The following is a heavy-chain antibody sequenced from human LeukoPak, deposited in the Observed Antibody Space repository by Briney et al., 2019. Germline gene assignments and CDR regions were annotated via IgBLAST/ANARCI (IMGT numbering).Heavy chain of an antibody. D-gene: IGHD3-10*01. V-gene: IGHV3-48*04. Sequence: GGSLRLSCTVSGFTFSSYAMSWVRQAPGKGLEWVSYISSSGSTIYYADSVKGRFTISRDNAKNSLYLQMNSLRAEDTAVYYCARVEEAYYGSGLFDYWGQGTLVTVSS. CDR2: ISSSGSTI. CDR1: GFTFSSYA. J-gene: IGHJ4*02. CDR3: ARVEEAYYGSGLFDY.